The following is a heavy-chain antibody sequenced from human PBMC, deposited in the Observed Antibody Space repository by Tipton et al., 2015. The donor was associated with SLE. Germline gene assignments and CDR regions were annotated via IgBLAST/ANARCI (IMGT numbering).Heavy chain of an antibody. CDR2: IFQTGST. V-gene: IGHV4-4*02. CDR1: GGSISSSNW. J-gene: IGHJ4*02. Sequence: TLSLTCAVSGGSISSSNWWIWVRQSPGKGLEWIGEIFQTGSTNYNPSVKSRVTFSVDKSKNLFSLNLSSVTAADTAVYYCARGTYHYDGSGSRIRNYFDRWGQGILVTVSS. D-gene: IGHD3-22*01. CDR3: ARGTYHYDGSGSRIRNYFDR.